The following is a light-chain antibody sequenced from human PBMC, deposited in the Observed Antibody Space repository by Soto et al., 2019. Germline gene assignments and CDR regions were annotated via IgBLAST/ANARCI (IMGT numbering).Light chain of an antibody. CDR2: AVS. J-gene: IGLJ1*01. Sequence: QSVLTQPASVSGSPGQSITISCTGTSSDVGLYDYVSWYQQHPGKAPQLMIYAVSNRPSGVSNRFSASKSGNTASLFISGLQSEDEADYYCCSFAGNYIYVFGTGTKVTVL. CDR3: CSFAGNYIYV. V-gene: IGLV2-14*01. CDR1: SSDVGLYDY.